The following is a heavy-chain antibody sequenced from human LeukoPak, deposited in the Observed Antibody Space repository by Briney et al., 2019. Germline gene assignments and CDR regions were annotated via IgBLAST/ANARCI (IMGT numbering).Heavy chain of an antibody. Sequence: TGGSLRLSCAASGFTFSSYAMSWVRQAPGKGLEWVSVISGSGGSTYYADSVKGRFTISRDNSKNTLYLQMNSLRAEDTAVYYCARDYYDSSVGGDYWGQGTLVTVSS. V-gene: IGHV3-23*01. CDR3: ARDYYDSSVGGDY. D-gene: IGHD3-22*01. CDR1: GFTFSSYA. CDR2: ISGSGGST. J-gene: IGHJ4*02.